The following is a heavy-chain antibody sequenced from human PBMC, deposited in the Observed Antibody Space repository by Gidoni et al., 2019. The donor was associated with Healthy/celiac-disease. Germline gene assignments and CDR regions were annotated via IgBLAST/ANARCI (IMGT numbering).Heavy chain of an antibody. CDR2: ISYDGSNK. CDR1: GFTFSSYA. Sequence: QVQLVESGGGVVQPGRSLRLSCAASGFTFSSYAMHWVRQAPGKGLEWVAVISYDGSNKYYADSVKGRFTISRDNSKNTLYLQMNSLRAEDTAVYYCARGGDSYGPDFDYWGQGTLVTVSS. J-gene: IGHJ4*02. D-gene: IGHD5-18*01. V-gene: IGHV3-30-3*01. CDR3: ARGGDSYGPDFDY.